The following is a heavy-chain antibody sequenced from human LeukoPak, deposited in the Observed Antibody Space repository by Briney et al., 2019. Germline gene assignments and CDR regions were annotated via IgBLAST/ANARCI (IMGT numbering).Heavy chain of an antibody. D-gene: IGHD3-16*01. V-gene: IGHV3-66*01. CDR1: GFTFSSYT. J-gene: IGHJ4*02. CDR2: IYSGGST. Sequence: GGSLRLSCAASGFTFSSYTMHWVRQAPGKGLEWVSVIYSGGSTYYADSVKDRFTISRDNSNNTLYLQMNSLRAEDTAVYYCARADGALDYWGPGTLVTVSS. CDR3: ARADGALDY.